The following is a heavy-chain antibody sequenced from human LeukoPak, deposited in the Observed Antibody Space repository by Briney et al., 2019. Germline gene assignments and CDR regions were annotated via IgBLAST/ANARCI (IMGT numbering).Heavy chain of an antibody. CDR2: ISSNGDNT. CDR1: GFPFNTYA. Sequence: GGSLRLSCSASGFPFNTYAIHWVRQAPGKGLEYVAGISSNGDNTDFADSAKGRFTISRDNSKSTLFLQMNSLRAEDTAVYFCTRDSALLGVAFDLWGQGAVVTVSS. V-gene: IGHV3-64D*06. J-gene: IGHJ3*01. CDR3: TRDSALLGVAFDL. D-gene: IGHD2-15*01.